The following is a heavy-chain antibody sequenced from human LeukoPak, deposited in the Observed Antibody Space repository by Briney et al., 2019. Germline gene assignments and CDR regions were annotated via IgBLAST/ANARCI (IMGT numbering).Heavy chain of an antibody. V-gene: IGHV3-74*01. CDR1: GITLSNYG. CDR2: INSDGSST. CDR3: AREGGSGWYKPLYYYYYGMDV. D-gene: IGHD6-19*01. J-gene: IGHJ6*02. Sequence: PGGSLRLSCVVSGITLSNYGMSWVRQAPGKGLEWVSRINSDGSSTSYADSVKGRFTISRDNAKNTLYLQMNSLRAEDTAVYYCAREGGSGWYKPLYYYYYGMDVWGQGTTVTVSS.